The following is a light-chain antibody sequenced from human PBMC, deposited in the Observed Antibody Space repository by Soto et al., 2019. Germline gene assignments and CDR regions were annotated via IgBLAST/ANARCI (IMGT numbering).Light chain of an antibody. CDR2: AAS. CDR3: QQSYSTPPT. J-gene: IGKJ1*01. CDR1: QGVRND. V-gene: IGKV1-39*01. Sequence: DIQMTQTPPSLSASVGDRITITCRASQGVRNDLGWYHQRPGRAPKRPIYAASSLQSGVPSRFSGSGSGTDFTLTISSLQPEDFATYYCQQSYSTPPTFGQGTKVDI.